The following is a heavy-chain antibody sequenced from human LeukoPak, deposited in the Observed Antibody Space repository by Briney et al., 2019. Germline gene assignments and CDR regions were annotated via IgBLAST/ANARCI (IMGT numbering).Heavy chain of an antibody. CDR1: GFTFSNYS. CDR3: VKDYREGVTTTLLDY. V-gene: IGHV3-64D*06. Sequence: GGSLRLSCSASGFTFSNYSMHWVRQAPGKGLEYVSAITTNGGATYYADSVKGRLTISRDNSKNTLYLQMSSLRPEDTAVYYCVKDYREGVTTTLLDYWGQGTLVTVSS. CDR2: ITTNGGAT. D-gene: IGHD1-26*01. J-gene: IGHJ4*02.